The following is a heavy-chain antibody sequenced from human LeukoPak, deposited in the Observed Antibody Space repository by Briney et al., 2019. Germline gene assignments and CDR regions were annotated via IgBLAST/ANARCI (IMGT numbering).Heavy chain of an antibody. V-gene: IGHV1-18*01. Sequence: ASVKVSCTASGYTFTSYGISWVRQAPGQGLEWMGWISAYNGNTNYAQKLQGRVTMTTDTSTSTAYMELRRLRSDDTAVYYCARGPPYYYDSSGYLYYWGQGTLITVSS. CDR2: ISAYNGNT. CDR3: ARGPPYYYDSSGYLYY. D-gene: IGHD3-22*01. CDR1: GYTFTSYG. J-gene: IGHJ4*02.